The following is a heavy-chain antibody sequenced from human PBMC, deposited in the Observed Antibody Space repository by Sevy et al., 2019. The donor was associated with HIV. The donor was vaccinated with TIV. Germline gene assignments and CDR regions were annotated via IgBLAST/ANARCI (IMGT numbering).Heavy chain of an antibody. CDR1: GFIFSDFY. Sequence: EGSLRLSCAASGFIFSDFYMSWVRQAPGKGLEWISYISSHGTTIYYADSVKGRFTISRDNAKNSLYLQMNSLTADDTAVYYCARDHVVVEPLANYGMDVWGQGTTVTVSS. V-gene: IGHV3-11*01. CDR2: ISSHGTTI. D-gene: IGHD2-2*01. J-gene: IGHJ6*02. CDR3: ARDHVVVEPLANYGMDV.